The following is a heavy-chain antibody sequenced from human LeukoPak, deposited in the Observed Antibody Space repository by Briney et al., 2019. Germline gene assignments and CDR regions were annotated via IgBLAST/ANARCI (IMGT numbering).Heavy chain of an antibody. Sequence: SETLSLTCTVSGYSISSGYYWGWIRQPPGKGLEWIGSIYHSGSTYYNPSLKSRVTISVDTSKNQFSLKLSSVTAADTAVYYCARGVAVAGTNFDYWGQGTLVTVSS. J-gene: IGHJ4*02. CDR3: ARGVAVAGTNFDY. CDR1: GYSISSGYY. V-gene: IGHV4-38-2*02. D-gene: IGHD6-19*01. CDR2: IYHSGST.